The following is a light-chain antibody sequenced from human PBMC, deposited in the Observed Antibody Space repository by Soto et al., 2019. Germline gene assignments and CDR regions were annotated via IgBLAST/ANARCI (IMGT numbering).Light chain of an antibody. CDR2: DAS. V-gene: IGKV3-11*01. CDR3: QQRSNWPPIIT. CDR1: QSVTTY. J-gene: IGKJ4*01. Sequence: EIVLTQSPVTLSLSPGERATLSCRASQSVTTYLAWYQQKPGQAPRLLIYDASNRAPGIPARFSGSGSGTDFTLTVSSLEPEDSALYYCQQRSNWPPIITFGGGTKVDIK.